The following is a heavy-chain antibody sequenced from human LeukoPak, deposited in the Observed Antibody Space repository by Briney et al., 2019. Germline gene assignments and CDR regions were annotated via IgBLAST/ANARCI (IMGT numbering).Heavy chain of an antibody. D-gene: IGHD3-9*01. CDR1: GFTFSSYE. CDR2: ISSSGSTI. J-gene: IGHJ4*02. CDR3: ARDLGYDILTGYYRFGFDY. V-gene: IGHV3-48*03. Sequence: GGSLRLSCAASGFTFSSYEMNWVRQAPGKGLEWVSYISSSGSTIYYADSVKGRFTISRDNAKNSLYLQMNSLRAEDTAVYYCARDLGYDILTGYYRFGFDYWGQGTLVTVSS.